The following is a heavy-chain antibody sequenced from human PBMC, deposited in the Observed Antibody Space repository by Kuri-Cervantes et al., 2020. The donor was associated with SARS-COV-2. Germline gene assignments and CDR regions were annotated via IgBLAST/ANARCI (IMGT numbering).Heavy chain of an antibody. Sequence: ETLSLTCAASGFTFSSYSMNWVRQAPGKGLEWVSSISSSSSYIYYADSVKGRFTISRDNAKNSLYPQMNSLRAEDTAVYYCARGWDHYYYYYMDVWGKGTTVTVSS. D-gene: IGHD1-26*01. V-gene: IGHV3-21*01. CDR2: ISSSSSYI. CDR3: ARGWDHYYYYYMDV. CDR1: GFTFSSYS. J-gene: IGHJ6*03.